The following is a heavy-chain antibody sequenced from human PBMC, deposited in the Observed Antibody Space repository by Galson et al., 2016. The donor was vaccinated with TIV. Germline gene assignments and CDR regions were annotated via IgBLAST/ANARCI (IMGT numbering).Heavy chain of an antibody. CDR1: GYTFTRYY. V-gene: IGHV1-46*01. J-gene: IGHJ4*01. CDR2: IDPSGGST. D-gene: IGHD4-17*01. CDR3: ARDLMTSVTTPFDF. Sequence: SVKVSCKASGYTFTRYYMHWMRQAPGQGLEWMGVIDPSGGSTTYAQKFQGRVTMTRDTSTSTVYMELSSLTSEDTAVYYCARDLMTSVTTPFDFWGQGTLVTVSS.